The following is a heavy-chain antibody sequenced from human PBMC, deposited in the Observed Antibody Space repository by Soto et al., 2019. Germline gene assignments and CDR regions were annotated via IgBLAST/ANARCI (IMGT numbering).Heavy chain of an antibody. Sequence: EVQLVESGGGLVQPGGSLRLSCAASGFTFSSYSMNWVRQAPGKGLEWVSYISSSSSTIYYADSVKGRFTISRDNAKNSLYLQMNSLRDEDTAVYYCASWGYSGSYYRLIDYWGQGTLVTVSS. CDR2: ISSSSSTI. V-gene: IGHV3-48*02. CDR1: GFTFSSYS. J-gene: IGHJ4*02. CDR3: ASWGYSGSYYRLIDY. D-gene: IGHD1-26*01.